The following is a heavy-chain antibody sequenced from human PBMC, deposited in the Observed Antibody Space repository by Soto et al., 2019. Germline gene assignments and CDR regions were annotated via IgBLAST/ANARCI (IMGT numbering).Heavy chain of an antibody. V-gene: IGHV4-34*01. CDR3: ASSGKDVIKGFYYPDMDV. CDR2: INHSGNT. CDR1: GGSFSGYY. J-gene: IGHJ6*02. Sequence: SETLSLTCSIYGGSFSGYYWSWIRQPPGKGLEWIGEINHSGNTNYNPSLKSRVTISVDTSNNQFSLKLNSVTAADTAVYYCASSGKDVIKGFYYPDMDVWGQGTTVTVSS. D-gene: IGHD3-10*01.